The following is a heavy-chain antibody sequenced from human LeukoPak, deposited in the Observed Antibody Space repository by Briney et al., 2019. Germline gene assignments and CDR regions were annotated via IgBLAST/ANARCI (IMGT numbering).Heavy chain of an antibody. D-gene: IGHD3-9*01. CDR3: ARAGSFAAAYFDQQWGALDI. J-gene: IGHJ3*02. V-gene: IGHV3-21*01. CDR2: ISSSSSYI. CDR1: GFSFSSYS. Sequence: GGSLRLSCAASGFSFSSYSINWVRQAPGKGLEWVSSISSSSSYIYYADSVKGRFTISRDNAKNSLYLQMNSLRAEDTAVYYCARAGSFAAAYFDQQWGALDIWGQGTMVTVSS.